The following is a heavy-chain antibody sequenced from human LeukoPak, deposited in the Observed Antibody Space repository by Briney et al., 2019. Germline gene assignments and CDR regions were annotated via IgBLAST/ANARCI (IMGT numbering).Heavy chain of an antibody. V-gene: IGHV4-31*03. D-gene: IGHD3-22*01. Sequence: PSETLSLTCTVSNGSMNSGGYYWSWIRQHPGKGLEWIGSIYYFGNTYYNPSLKSRVIISVDTSKNQFSLKMSSVTAADTAVYYCARGSGYFDSRGTVSRFDPWGQGTLVTVSS. CDR3: ARGSGYFDSRGTVSRFDP. J-gene: IGHJ5*02. CDR2: IYYFGNT. CDR1: NGSMNSGGYY.